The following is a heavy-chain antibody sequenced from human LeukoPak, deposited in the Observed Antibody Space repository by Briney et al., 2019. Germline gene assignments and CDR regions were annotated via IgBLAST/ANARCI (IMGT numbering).Heavy chain of an antibody. CDR3: ARDRGHYYYYGMDV. D-gene: IGHD2-15*01. CDR1: GFTFSDYY. V-gene: IGHV3-11*01. Sequence: PGGSLRLSCAASGFTFSDYYMSWIRQAPGKGLEWVSYISSSGSTIYYADSVKGRFTISRDNAENSLYPQMNSLRAEDTAVYYCARDRGHYYYYGMDVWGQGTTVTVSS. CDR2: ISSSGSTI. J-gene: IGHJ6*02.